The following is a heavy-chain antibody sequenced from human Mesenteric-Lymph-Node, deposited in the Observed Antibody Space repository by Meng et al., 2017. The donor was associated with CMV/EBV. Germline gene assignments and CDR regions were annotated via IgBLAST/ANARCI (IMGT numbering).Heavy chain of an antibody. CDR1: GGSISSYY. J-gene: IGHJ5*02. V-gene: IGHV4-59*01. CDR2: IYYSGST. D-gene: IGHD6-6*01. Sequence: GSLRLSCTVSGGSISSYYWSWIRQPPGKGLEWIGYIYYSGSTNYNPSLKSRVTISVDTSKNQFSLKLSSVTAADTAVYYCARALWEQLPFGPWGQGTLVTVSS. CDR3: ARALWEQLPFGP.